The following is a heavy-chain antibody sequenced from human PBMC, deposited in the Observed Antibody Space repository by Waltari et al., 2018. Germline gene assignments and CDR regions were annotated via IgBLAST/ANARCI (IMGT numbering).Heavy chain of an antibody. Sequence: QVQLQQWGAGLLKPSETLSLTCAVYGGSFSGYYWSWIRQPPGKGLEWIGEIYHSGSTNYNPSLKSRVTISVDKSKNQFSLKLSSVTAADTAVYYCARSGSYPFSLDYWGQGTLVTVSS. CDR3: ARSGSYPFSLDY. V-gene: IGHV4-34*01. D-gene: IGHD3-10*01. CDR2: IYHSGST. J-gene: IGHJ4*02. CDR1: GGSFSGYY.